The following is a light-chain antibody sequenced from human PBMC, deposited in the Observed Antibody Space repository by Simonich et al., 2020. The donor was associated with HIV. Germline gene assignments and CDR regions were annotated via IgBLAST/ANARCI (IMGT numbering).Light chain of an antibody. CDR2: AAS. V-gene: IGKV1-39*01. J-gene: IGKJ1*01. CDR1: QSISSY. CDR3: QQYDSTPLWA. Sequence: DIKMTQSPSSLSASEGDRVTITCRASQSISSYLNWYQQKPGKAPKLLIYAASSLQSGVPSRFSGSGSGTEFTLTISSLQPEDFATYYCQQYDSTPLWAFGQGTKVEIK.